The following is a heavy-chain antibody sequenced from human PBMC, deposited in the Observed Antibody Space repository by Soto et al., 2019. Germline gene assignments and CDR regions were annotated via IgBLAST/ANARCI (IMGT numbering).Heavy chain of an antibody. Sequence: QPGGSLRLSCAASGFTFSNYAMNWVRQAPGKGLEWVAGISGNAGGTYYADSVKGRFTISRDNSRSTLYLQTNSLRVEDTAVYYCATKLRDPIDYWGQGTLVTVSS. CDR1: GFTFSNYA. V-gene: IGHV3-23*01. J-gene: IGHJ4*02. CDR3: ATKLRDPIDY. CDR2: ISGNAGGT.